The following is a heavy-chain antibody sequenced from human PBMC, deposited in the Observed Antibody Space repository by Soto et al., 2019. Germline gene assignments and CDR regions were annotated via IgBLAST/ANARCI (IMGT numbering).Heavy chain of an antibody. CDR3: ARGSCSGGSCYGYFDY. CDR1: GGSISSSNW. J-gene: IGHJ4*02. Sequence: PSETLSLTCAVSGGSISSSNWWSWVRQPPGKGLEWIGETYHSGSTKYNPSLKSRVTISVDKSKNQFSLKLSSVTPTDTAVYYCARGSCSGGSCYGYFDYWGQGALVTVSS. V-gene: IGHV4-4*02. D-gene: IGHD2-15*01. CDR2: TYHSGST.